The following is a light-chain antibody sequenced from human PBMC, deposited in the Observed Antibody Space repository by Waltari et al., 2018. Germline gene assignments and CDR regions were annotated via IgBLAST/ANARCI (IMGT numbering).Light chain of an antibody. CDR3: QPSSSSPIT. CDR1: QNIKNY. J-gene: IGKJ3*01. CDR2: ASS. V-gene: IGKV1-39*01. Sequence: DIQMTQSPSSLSASVGERFIITCRASQNIKNYLNWYQQKPGKAPKLLIYASSNLQGGVPSRFSGDGSGTDFTLTISTLQPEDFATYYCQPSSSSPITFGPGTKVDVK.